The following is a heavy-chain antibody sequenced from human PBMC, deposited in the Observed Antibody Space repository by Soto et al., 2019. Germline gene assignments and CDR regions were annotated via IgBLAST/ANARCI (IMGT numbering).Heavy chain of an antibody. CDR3: AKDRSPVGLYYYGMDV. Sequence: GGSLRLSCAASGFTFSNYAMSWVHQAPGKGLEWVSAISGSGGSTYYADSVKGRFTVSRDDSKNTLHLQMNSLRAEDTAEYFCAKDRSPVGLYYYGMDVWGQGXTVTVSS. V-gene: IGHV3-23*01. D-gene: IGHD1-26*01. CDR1: GFTFSNYA. J-gene: IGHJ6*02. CDR2: ISGSGGST.